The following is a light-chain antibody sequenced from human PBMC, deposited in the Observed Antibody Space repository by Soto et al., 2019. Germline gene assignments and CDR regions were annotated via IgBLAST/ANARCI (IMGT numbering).Light chain of an antibody. CDR1: QTIISRW. J-gene: IGKJ1*01. Sequence: IQMTQSPSTLSASVGDRVTITCRASQTIISRWLAWYQQKPGKAPKLLIYDASSLESGVPSRFSGSGSGTEFTLTIISLQPDDYATYFCQQYDSDLWTFGQGTKVEIK. V-gene: IGKV1-5*01. CDR2: DAS. CDR3: QQYDSDLWT.